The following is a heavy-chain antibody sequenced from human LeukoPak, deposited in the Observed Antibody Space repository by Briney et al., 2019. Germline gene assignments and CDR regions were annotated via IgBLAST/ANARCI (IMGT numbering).Heavy chain of an antibody. CDR1: GFTFSSYS. Sequence: PGGSLRHSCAASGFTFSSYSMNWVRQAPGKGLEWVSSISSSSSYIYYADSVKGRFTISRDNAKNSLYLQMNSLRAEDTAVYYCAVDIRYFDWLPGYYFDYWGQGTLVTVSS. V-gene: IGHV3-21*01. D-gene: IGHD3-9*01. CDR2: ISSSSSYI. CDR3: AVDIRYFDWLPGYYFDY. J-gene: IGHJ4*02.